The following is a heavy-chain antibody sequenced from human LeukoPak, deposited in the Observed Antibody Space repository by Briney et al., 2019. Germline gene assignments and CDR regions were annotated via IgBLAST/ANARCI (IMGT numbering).Heavy chain of an antibody. CDR3: ARDTPLCSGGSCYPNLTFYYYYYGMDV. CDR2: INSDGSST. CDR1: GFTFSSYW. D-gene: IGHD2-15*01. Sequence: GGSLRLSCAASGFTFSSYWMHWVRQAPGKGLVWVSRINSDGSSTSYADSVKGRFTISRDNAKNTLYLQMNSLRAEDTAVYYCARDTPLCSGGSCYPNLTFYYYYYGMDVWGQGTTVTVSS. V-gene: IGHV3-74*01. J-gene: IGHJ6*02.